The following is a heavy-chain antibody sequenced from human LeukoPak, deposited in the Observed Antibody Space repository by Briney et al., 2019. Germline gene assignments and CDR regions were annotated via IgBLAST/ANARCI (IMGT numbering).Heavy chain of an antibody. D-gene: IGHD3-22*01. V-gene: IGHV1-18*01. Sequence: GASVKLSCKASGYTFTRSGISSVPQAPGHGLEGMGWISAYNGKTNYAQKLQGRVTMTTDTSTSTAYMELRSLRTDDTAVYYCARDRPITMLVVARHSDAFDIWGQGTVVTVSS. CDR1: GYTFTRSG. CDR3: ARDRPITMLVVARHSDAFDI. CDR2: ISAYNGKT. J-gene: IGHJ3*02.